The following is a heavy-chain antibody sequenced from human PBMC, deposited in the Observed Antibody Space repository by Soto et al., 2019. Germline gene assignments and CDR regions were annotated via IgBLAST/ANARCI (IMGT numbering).Heavy chain of an antibody. J-gene: IGHJ4*02. CDR2: IYYSGST. CDR3: ARAERRNYYFDY. D-gene: IGHD1-1*01. Sequence: TSETLSLTCAVYGGYFSGYYWSWIRQPPGKGLEWIGYIYYSGSTNYNPSLKSRVTISVDTSKNQFSLKLSSVTAADTAVYYCARAERRNYYFDYWGQGTLVTVSS. V-gene: IGHV4-59*01. CDR1: GGYFSGYY.